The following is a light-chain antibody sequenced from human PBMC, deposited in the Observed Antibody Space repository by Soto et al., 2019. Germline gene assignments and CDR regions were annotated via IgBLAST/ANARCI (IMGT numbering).Light chain of an antibody. CDR2: EVA. CDR1: DSDIGDNNY. V-gene: IGLV2-14*01. CDR3: RAYSVTNTLGV. Sequence: SALTQPASVSGSPGQSITISCTGTDSDIGDNNYVSWYQQYPGRAPKLMIYEVANRPSGVSDRFSGSKSGNTASLTILGLQAEDEADYYCRAYSVTNTLGVFGGGTKVTVL. J-gene: IGLJ3*02.